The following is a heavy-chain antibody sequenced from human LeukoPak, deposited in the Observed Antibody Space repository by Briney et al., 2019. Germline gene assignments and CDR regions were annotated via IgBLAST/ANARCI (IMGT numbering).Heavy chain of an antibody. D-gene: IGHD3-3*01. CDR3: AREGVGYYDFWSGYLDNWFDP. Sequence: PSETLSLTCAVYGGSFSGYYWSWIRQPPGKGLEWIGEINHSGSTNYNPSLKSRVTISVDTSKNQFSLKLSSVTAADTAVYYCAREGVGYYDFWSGYLDNWFDPWGQGTLVTVSS. J-gene: IGHJ5*02. CDR1: GGSFSGYY. V-gene: IGHV4-34*01. CDR2: INHSGST.